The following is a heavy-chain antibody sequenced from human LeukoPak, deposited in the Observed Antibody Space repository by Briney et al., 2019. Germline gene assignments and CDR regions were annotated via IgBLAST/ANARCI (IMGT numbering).Heavy chain of an antibody. Sequence: SETLSLTCTVSGGSISSYYWSWIRQPPGKGLEWIGYIYYSGNTNYNPSLKSRVTISVDTSKSQFSLKLSSVTAADTAVYYCARVNWSTWYFDLWGRGTLVTVSS. J-gene: IGHJ2*01. CDR1: GGSISSYY. CDR2: IYYSGNT. CDR3: ARVNWSTWYFDL. D-gene: IGHD1-20*01. V-gene: IGHV4-59*01.